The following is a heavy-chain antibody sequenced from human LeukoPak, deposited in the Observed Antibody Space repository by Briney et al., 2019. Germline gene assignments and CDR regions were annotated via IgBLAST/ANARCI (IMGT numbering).Heavy chain of an antibody. J-gene: IGHJ4*02. CDR3: ARSITIFGVGMGY. Sequence: ASVKVSCKASGYTFTGYYMHWVRQAPGQGLEWMGWVNPNSGGTNYAQKFQGRVTMTRDTSISTAYMKLSRLRSDDTAVYYCARSITIFGVGMGYWGQGTLVTVSS. CDR2: VNPNSGGT. D-gene: IGHD3-3*01. CDR1: GYTFTGYY. V-gene: IGHV1-2*02.